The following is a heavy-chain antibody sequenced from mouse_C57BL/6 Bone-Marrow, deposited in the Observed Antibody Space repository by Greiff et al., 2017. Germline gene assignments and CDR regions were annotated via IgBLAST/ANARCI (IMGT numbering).Heavy chain of an antibody. D-gene: IGHD2-3*01. V-gene: IGHV1-69*01. CDR2: IDPSDSYT. Sequence: QVQLQQPGAELVMPGASVKLSCKASGYTFTSYWMHWVKQRPGQGLEWIGEIDPSDSYTNYNQKFKGKSTLTVDKSSSTAYMQLSSLTSEDSAVYCCAREGYDGYYVYFDFWGQGTTLTVSS. CDR3: AREGYDGYYVYFDF. J-gene: IGHJ2*01. CDR1: GYTFTSYW.